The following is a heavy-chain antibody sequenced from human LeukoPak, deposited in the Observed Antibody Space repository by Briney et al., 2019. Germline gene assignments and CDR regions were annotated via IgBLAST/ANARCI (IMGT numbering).Heavy chain of an antibody. Sequence: SETLSLTCAVYGGSFSGYYWSWIRQPPGKGLEWIGEINHSGSTNYNPSLKSRVTISVDTSKNQFSLKLSSVAAADTAVYYCARGPPVWGGWYGHYFDYWGQGTLVTVSS. D-gene: IGHD6-19*01. J-gene: IGHJ4*02. CDR1: GGSFSGYY. V-gene: IGHV4-34*01. CDR3: ARGPPVWGGWYGHYFDY. CDR2: INHSGST.